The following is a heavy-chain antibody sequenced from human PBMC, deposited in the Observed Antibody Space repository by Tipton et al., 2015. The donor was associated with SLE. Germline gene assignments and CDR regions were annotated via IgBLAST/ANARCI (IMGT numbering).Heavy chain of an antibody. Sequence: TLSLPCTVSGGSLSSGGYYWSWIRQHPGKGLEWIGYIYYSGSTNYNPSLKSRVTISVDTSKNQFSLKLSSVTAADTAVYYCARSREAYCTTTSCPGVYGYWGQGTLVTVSS. CDR3: ARSREAYCTTTSCPGVYGY. CDR2: IYYSGST. V-gene: IGHV4-61*08. J-gene: IGHJ4*02. CDR1: GGSLSSGGYY. D-gene: IGHD2-2*01.